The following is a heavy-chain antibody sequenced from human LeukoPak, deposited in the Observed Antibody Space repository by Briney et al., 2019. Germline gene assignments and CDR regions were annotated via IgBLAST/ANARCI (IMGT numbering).Heavy chain of an antibody. CDR2: FDPEDGET. J-gene: IGHJ3*02. CDR3: ATDGGGVIGAFDI. V-gene: IGHV1-24*01. CDR1: GYTLTELS. Sequence: GASVKVSCKVSGYTLTELSMHWVRQAPGKGLEWMGGFDPEDGETIYAQKFQGRVTVTEDTSTDTAYMELSSLRSEDTAVYYCATDGGGVIGAFDIWGQGTMVTVSS. D-gene: IGHD3-16*02.